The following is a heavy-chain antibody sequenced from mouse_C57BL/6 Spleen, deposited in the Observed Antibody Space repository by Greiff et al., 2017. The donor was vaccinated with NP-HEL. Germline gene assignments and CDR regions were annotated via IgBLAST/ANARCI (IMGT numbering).Heavy chain of an antibody. Sequence: EVQLVESGGGLVKPGGSLKLSCAASGFTFSSYAMSWVRQTPEKRLEWVATISDGGSYTYYPDNVKGRFTISRDNAKNNLYLQMSHLKSEDTAMYYCAKYDYDRGAWYFDVWGTGTTVTVSS. V-gene: IGHV5-4*01. D-gene: IGHD2-4*01. CDR1: GFTFSSYA. CDR2: ISDGGSYT. J-gene: IGHJ1*03. CDR3: AKYDYDRGAWYFDV.